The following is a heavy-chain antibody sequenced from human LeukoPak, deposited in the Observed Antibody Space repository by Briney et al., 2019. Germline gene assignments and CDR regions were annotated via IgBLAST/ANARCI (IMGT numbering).Heavy chain of an antibody. V-gene: IGHV4-34*01. J-gene: IGHJ4*02. CDR3: ARPRGVRGVNQGRFDY. CDR2: IKHSGST. CDR1: GFTFRDSD. Sequence: GSLRLSCAGSGFTFRDSDIHWVRQASRKGLEWIGGIKHSGSTNYNPSLKSRVTISVDTSKNQFSLKLSSVTAADTAVYYCARPRGVRGVNQGRFDYWGQGTLVTVSS. D-gene: IGHD3-10*01.